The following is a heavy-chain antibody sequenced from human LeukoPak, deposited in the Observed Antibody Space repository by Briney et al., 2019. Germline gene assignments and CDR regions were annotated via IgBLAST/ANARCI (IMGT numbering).Heavy chain of an antibody. Sequence: SETLSLTCAVYGGSFSGYYWSWSRQPPGKGLEWIGEINHSGSTNYNPSLKSRVTISVDTSKNQFSLKLSSVTAADTAVYYCARGNPAMVRGVDFDYWGQGTLVTVSS. CDR1: GGSFSGYY. D-gene: IGHD3-10*01. J-gene: IGHJ4*02. V-gene: IGHV4-34*01. CDR2: INHSGST. CDR3: ARGNPAMVRGVDFDY.